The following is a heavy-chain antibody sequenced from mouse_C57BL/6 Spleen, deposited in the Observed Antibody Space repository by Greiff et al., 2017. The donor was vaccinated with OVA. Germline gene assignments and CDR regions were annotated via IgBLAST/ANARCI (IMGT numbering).Heavy chain of an antibody. CDR3: AREDLAGYFDV. CDR2: ISYDGSN. D-gene: IGHD6-1*01. V-gene: IGHV3-6*01. Sequence: EVKLMESGPGLVKPSQSLSLTCSVTGYSITSGYYWNWIRQFPGNKLEWMGYISYDGSNNYNPSFKNRISITRDTSKNQFFLKLNSVTTEDTATDYCAREDLAGYFDVWGTGTTVTVSS. J-gene: IGHJ1*03. CDR1: GYSITSGYY.